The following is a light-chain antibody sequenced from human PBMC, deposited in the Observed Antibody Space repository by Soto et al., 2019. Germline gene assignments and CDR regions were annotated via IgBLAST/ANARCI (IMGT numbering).Light chain of an antibody. Sequence: QSALTQPPSVSAAPGQKVTISCSGSSLHIGKNYVSWYQQVPGTAPKLLIYENNKRPSGIPDRFSGSKSGTSATLDITGLQTEDEADYYCGAWDSSLSAGVFGGGTKVTVL. CDR3: GAWDSSLSAGV. J-gene: IGLJ3*02. CDR2: ENN. V-gene: IGLV1-51*02. CDR1: SLHIGKNY.